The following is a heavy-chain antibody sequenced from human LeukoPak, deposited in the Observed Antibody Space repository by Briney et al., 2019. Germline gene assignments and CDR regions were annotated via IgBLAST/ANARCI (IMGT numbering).Heavy chain of an antibody. Sequence: GSSVKVSCKASGGTFSSYAISWVRQAPGQGLEWMGWMNPNSGNTGYAQKFQGRVTMTRNTSISTAYMELSSLRSEDTAVYYCARDNSVRDEAWWFYPWGQGTLVTVSS. J-gene: IGHJ5*02. CDR3: ARDNSVRDEAWWFYP. V-gene: IGHV1-8*02. CDR1: GGTFSSYA. D-gene: IGHD5-24*01. CDR2: MNPNSGNT.